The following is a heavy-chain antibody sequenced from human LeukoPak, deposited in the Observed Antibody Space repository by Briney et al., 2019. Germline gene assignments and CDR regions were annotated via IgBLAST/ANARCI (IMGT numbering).Heavy chain of an antibody. CDR2: ISGSGGST. D-gene: IGHD3-22*01. V-gene: IGHV3-23*01. Sequence: GGSLRLSCAASGFTFSSYAMSSVRQAPGKGLEWVSAISGSGGSTYYADSVKGRFTISRDNSKNTLYLQMNSLRAEDTAVYYCAKDPNYYDSSGTDYWGQGTLVTVSS. CDR3: AKDPNYYDSSGTDY. J-gene: IGHJ4*02. CDR1: GFTFSSYA.